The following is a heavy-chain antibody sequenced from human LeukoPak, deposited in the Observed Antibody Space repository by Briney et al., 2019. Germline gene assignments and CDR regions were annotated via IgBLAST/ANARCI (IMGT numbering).Heavy chain of an antibody. CDR1: GGTFSSYA. D-gene: IGHD2-15*01. V-gene: IGHV1-69*01. CDR2: IIPIFGTA. CDR3: ARAPRYCSGGSCYLDAFDI. Sequence: SVKASCKASGGTFSSYAISWVRQAPGQGLEWMGGIIPIFGTANYAQKFQGRVTITADESTSTAYMELSSLRSEDTAVYYCARAPRYCSGGSCYLDAFDIWGQGTMVTVSS. J-gene: IGHJ3*02.